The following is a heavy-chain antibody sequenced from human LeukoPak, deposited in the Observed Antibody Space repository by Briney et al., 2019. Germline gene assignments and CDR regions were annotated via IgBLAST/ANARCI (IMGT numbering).Heavy chain of an antibody. D-gene: IGHD7-27*01. V-gene: IGHV4-59*01. CDR1: GGSISSYY. Sequence: SETLSLTCTVSGGSISSYYWGWIRQPPGKGLEWIGYIYYSGSTNYNPSLQSRVTISVDTSKNQFSLKLSSVTAADAAAYYCARDLPQNWGSFDYWGQGTLVTVSS. CDR3: ARDLPQNWGSFDY. J-gene: IGHJ4*02. CDR2: IYYSGST.